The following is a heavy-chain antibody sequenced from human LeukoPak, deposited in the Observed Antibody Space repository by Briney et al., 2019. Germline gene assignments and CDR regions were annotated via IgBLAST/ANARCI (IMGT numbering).Heavy chain of an antibody. Sequence: GGSLKLSCAASGVTFSVSSMHSVRQASGKGLEWVGLIRSKANSYATAYSASVKGRFTISRDDSKNTAYLQMNRLKTEGTAVYYCTRVSGGYYDFAYWGQGTLVTVSS. V-gene: IGHV3-73*01. D-gene: IGHD3-22*01. CDR2: IRSKANSYAT. CDR1: GVTFSVSS. CDR3: TRVSGGYYDFAY. J-gene: IGHJ4*02.